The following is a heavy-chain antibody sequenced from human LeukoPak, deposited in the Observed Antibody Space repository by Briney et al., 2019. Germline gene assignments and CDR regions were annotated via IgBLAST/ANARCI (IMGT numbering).Heavy chain of an antibody. CDR2: TRNKANSYTT. J-gene: IGHJ4*02. CDR1: GSTFSDHY. CDR3: AREEGYSYANFDY. V-gene: IGHV3-72*01. D-gene: IGHD5-18*01. Sequence: PGPSLRLSCAASGSTFSDHYMDWVRQAPGKGPEWVGRTRNKANSYTTEYAASVKGRFTISRDDSKNSLYLQMNSLKTEDTAVYYCAREEGYSYANFDYWGQGTLVTVSS.